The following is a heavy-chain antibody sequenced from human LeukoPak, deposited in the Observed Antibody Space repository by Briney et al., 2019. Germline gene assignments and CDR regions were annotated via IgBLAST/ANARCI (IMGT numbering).Heavy chain of an antibody. Sequence: PGESLKISCKGSGYSFTSYWIGWVRQMPGKGLEWMGIIYPGDSDTRYSPSFQGQVTISADKSISTAYLQWSSLKASDTAMYYCARTLLHNYGYWYFDIWGRGTLVTVSS. J-gene: IGHJ2*01. V-gene: IGHV5-51*01. CDR3: ARTLLHNYGYWYFDI. D-gene: IGHD5-18*01. CDR1: GYSFTSYW. CDR2: IYPGDSDT.